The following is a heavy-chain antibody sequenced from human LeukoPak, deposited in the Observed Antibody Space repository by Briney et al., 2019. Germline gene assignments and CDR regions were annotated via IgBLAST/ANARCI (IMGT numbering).Heavy chain of an antibody. Sequence: ASVKVSCKASGYTFTSYGISWVRQAPGQGLEWMGWISAYNGNTNYAQKLQGRVTMTTDTSTSTAYMELRSLRSEDTAVYYCASVGYCSSTSCPYYYYGMDVWGQGTTVTVSS. CDR2: ISAYNGNT. D-gene: IGHD2-2*01. CDR1: GYTFTSYG. CDR3: ASVGYCSSTSCPYYYYGMDV. V-gene: IGHV1-18*01. J-gene: IGHJ6*02.